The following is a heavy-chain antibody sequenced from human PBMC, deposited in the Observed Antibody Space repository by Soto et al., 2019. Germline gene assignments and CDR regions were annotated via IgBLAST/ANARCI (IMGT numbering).Heavy chain of an antibody. CDR3: ASLAGPTDLFDY. CDR1: GGSFSGYY. Sequence: PSETLSLTCAVYGGSFSGYYWSWIRQPPGKGLEWIGEINHSGSTNYNPSLKRRVTISVDTSKNQFSLKLSSVTAADTAVYYCASLAGPTDLFDYWGQGTLVTVSS. CDR2: INHSGST. J-gene: IGHJ4*02. V-gene: IGHV4-34*01.